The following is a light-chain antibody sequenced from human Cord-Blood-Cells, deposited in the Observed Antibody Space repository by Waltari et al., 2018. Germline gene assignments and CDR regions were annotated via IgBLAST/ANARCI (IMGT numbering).Light chain of an antibody. CDR3: QQYGSSPT. V-gene: IGKV3-20*01. J-gene: IGKJ5*01. CDR1: HSVRSSY. CDR2: GAS. Sequence: EIVLTQSPGTLSLSPGERANSSCRASHSVRSSYLAWYQQKPGQAPRLLIYGASSRATGIPDRFSGSGYGTDFTLTISRLEPEDFAVYYCQQYGSSPTFGQGTRLEIK.